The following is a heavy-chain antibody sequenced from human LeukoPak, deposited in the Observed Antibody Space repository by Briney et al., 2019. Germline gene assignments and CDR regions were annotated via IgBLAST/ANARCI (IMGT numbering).Heavy chain of an antibody. CDR3: ARQDSKVGAYTGPYYFDY. D-gene: IGHD1-26*01. J-gene: IGHJ4*02. CDR2: IYTSGTT. Sequence: SETLSLTCTVSGCSISGYYWSWIRQPAGKGLEWIGRIYTSGTTHDNPSLKSRVTMSVDTSKNQVSLKVSSVTAADTAVYYCARQDSKVGAYTGPYYFDYWGQGTLVTVSS. CDR1: GCSISGYY. V-gene: IGHV4-4*07.